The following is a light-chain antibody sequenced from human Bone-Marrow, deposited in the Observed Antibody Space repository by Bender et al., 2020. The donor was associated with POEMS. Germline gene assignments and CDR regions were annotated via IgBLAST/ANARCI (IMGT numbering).Light chain of an antibody. J-gene: IGLJ2*01. Sequence: QSVLTQPPSVSGTPGQRVTISCSGRPSNIGRHVVCWYQQFPGEAPKLLISKTYERASGVPDRFSGSKSDTSASLAISGLRSEDEAEYYCAAWDGSLSAVVFGGGTRLTVL. CDR2: KTY. V-gene: IGLV1-47*01. CDR3: AAWDGSLSAVV. CDR1: PSNIGRHV.